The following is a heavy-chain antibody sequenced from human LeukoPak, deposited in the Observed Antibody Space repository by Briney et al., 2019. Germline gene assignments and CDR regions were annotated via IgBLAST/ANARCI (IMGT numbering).Heavy chain of an antibody. J-gene: IGHJ6*03. CDR3: ARVSGYGSGMENYYYMDV. D-gene: IGHD3-10*01. V-gene: IGHV4-30-2*01. CDR2: IYHSGST. Sequence: SQTLSLTCTVSGGSISSGGYYWSWIRQPPGKGLEWIGYIYHSGSTYYNPSLKSRVTISVDRSKNQFSLKLSSVTAADTAVYYCARVSGYGSGMENYYYMDVWGKGITVTVSS. CDR1: GGSISSGGYY.